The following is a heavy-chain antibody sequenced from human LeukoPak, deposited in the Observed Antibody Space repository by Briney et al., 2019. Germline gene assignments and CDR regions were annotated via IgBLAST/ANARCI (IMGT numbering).Heavy chain of an antibody. V-gene: IGHV4-39*07. D-gene: IGHD6-13*01. CDR3: ARDLGSSSDY. J-gene: IGHJ4*02. Sequence: SETLSLTCTVSGGSISSSSYYWGWFRQPPGKGLEWIGSVYYSGSTYYNPSLRRRVTMSVDTSKNQFSLKLSSVAAADTAVYYCARDLGSSSDYWGQGTLVTVSS. CDR1: GGSISSSSYY. CDR2: VYYSGST.